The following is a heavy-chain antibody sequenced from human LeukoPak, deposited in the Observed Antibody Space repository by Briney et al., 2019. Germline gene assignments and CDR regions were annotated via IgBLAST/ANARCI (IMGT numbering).Heavy chain of an antibody. V-gene: IGHV4-34*01. CDR3: ARDGRRYFDWQAGGHWFDP. CDR2: INHSGST. D-gene: IGHD3-9*01. J-gene: IGHJ5*02. Sequence: SETLSLTCAVYGGSFSGYYWSWIRQPPGKGLEWIGEINHSGSTNYNPSLKSRVTISVDTSKNQFSLKLSSVTAADTAVYYCARDGRRYFDWQAGGHWFDPWGQGTLVAVSS. CDR1: GGSFSGYY.